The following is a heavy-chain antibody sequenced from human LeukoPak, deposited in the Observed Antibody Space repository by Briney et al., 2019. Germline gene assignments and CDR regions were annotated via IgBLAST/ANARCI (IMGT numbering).Heavy chain of an antibody. CDR2: ISYDGSNK. CDR3: ARDRGGGSLDY. V-gene: IGHV3-30-3*01. Sequence: RSGGSLRLSCAASGFTFSSYAMHWVRQAPGKGLEWVAVISYDGSNKYYGDSLKGRFTISRDNAKNSLFLQMNSLRSEDTAVYYCARDRGGGSLDYWGQGTLVTVSS. D-gene: IGHD3-16*01. CDR1: GFTFSSYA. J-gene: IGHJ4*02.